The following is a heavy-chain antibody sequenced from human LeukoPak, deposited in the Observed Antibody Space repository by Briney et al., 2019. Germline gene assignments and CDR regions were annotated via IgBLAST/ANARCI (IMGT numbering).Heavy chain of an antibody. Sequence: SETLSLTRTVSGGSISTYYWSWIRQPAGKGLEWIGRIYSSGSAIYNPSVDRRVTMSVDTSNNQISLKLTSVTPEDTAVYYCARLQQIVESPVFDYWGQGTLVTVSS. CDR2: IYSSGSA. J-gene: IGHJ4*02. V-gene: IGHV4-4*07. CDR3: ARLQQIVESPVFDY. D-gene: IGHD1-26*01. CDR1: GGSISTYY.